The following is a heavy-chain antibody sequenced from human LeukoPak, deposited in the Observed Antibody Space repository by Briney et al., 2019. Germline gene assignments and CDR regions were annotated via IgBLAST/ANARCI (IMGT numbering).Heavy chain of an antibody. CDR1: GFTFRDYG. CDR3: AKAFRGQRYYFDY. V-gene: IGHV3-30*18. D-gene: IGHD6-25*01. Sequence: GGSLRLSCAASGFTFRDYGMHWVRQAPGKGLEWVAVISYDGSNKYYADSVKGRFTISRDNSKNTLYMEMNSLRAEDTAVYYRAKAFRGQRYYFDYWGQGTLVTVSS. CDR2: ISYDGSNK. J-gene: IGHJ4*02.